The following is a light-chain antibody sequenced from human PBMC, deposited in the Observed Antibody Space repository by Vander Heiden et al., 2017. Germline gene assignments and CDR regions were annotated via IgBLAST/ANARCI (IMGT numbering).Light chain of an antibody. J-gene: IGKJ1*01. CDR2: GAS. CDR1: QNVSNN. Sequence: EIVLTQSPTTLSVSPGERATLSCRASQNVSNNLAWYKQKPGQGPRLLIYGASTRATDIPVRFSGSGYGTEFTLTISVRQSGAIAHYYCQQDEYGPAWTFGPGTKVEIK. CDR3: QQDEYGPAWT. V-gene: IGKV3-15*01.